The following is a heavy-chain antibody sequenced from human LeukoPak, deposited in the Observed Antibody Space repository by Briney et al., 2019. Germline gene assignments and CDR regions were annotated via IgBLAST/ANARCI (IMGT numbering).Heavy chain of an antibody. D-gene: IGHD1-26*01. J-gene: IGHJ4*02. CDR3: ARDRFGSGSERYFDY. CDR2: ISSSGSTI. V-gene: IGHV3-48*03. Sequence: GGSLRLSCAASGFTFSSYEMNWVRQAPGKGLEWVSYISSSGSTIYYADSVKGRFTISRDNAKNSLYLQMNSLRAEDTAVYYCARDRFGSGSERYFDYWGQGTLVTVSS. CDR1: GFTFSSYE.